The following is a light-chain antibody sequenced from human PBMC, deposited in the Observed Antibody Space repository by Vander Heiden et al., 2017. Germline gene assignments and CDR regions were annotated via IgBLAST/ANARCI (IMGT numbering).Light chain of an antibody. CDR1: QSISSY. V-gene: IGKV1-39*01. J-gene: IGKJ4*01. CDR2: AAS. Sequence: DIQMTKSPSSLSASVGDRVTITCRASQSISSYLNWYQQKTGKAPKLLIYAASSLQSGVPSRFRGSGSGTDFTLTISSLQPEDFAPYYCQQTDSTPLLTFGGGTKVEIK. CDR3: QQTDSTPLLT.